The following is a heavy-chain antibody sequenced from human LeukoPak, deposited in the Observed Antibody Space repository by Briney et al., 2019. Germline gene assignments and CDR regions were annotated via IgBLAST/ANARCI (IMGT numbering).Heavy chain of an antibody. CDR2: IYTSGST. J-gene: IGHJ4*02. D-gene: IGHD5-12*01. CDR3: ARVPLRYSGYEVPDY. V-gene: IGHV4-61*02. CDR1: GGSISSGSYY. Sequence: SQTLSLTCTVSGGSISSGSYYWSWIRQPAGKGLEWIGRIYTSGSTNYNPSLKSRVTISVDTSKNQFSLKLSSVTAADTAVYYCARVPLRYSGYEVPDYWGQGTLVTVSS.